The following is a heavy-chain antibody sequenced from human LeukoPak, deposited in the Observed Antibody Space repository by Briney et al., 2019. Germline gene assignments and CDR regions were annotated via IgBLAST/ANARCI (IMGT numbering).Heavy chain of an antibody. CDR3: VREGRGIVGASAY. CDR1: GFTFISYF. V-gene: IGHV3-23*01. CDR2: IIGSGRTT. Sequence: AGGSLRLSCEASGFTFISYFMSWVRQAPGKGLEWVATIIGSGRTTNYADAVKGRFTISRDNSKNSLYLQMSSLIVDDTAVYYCVREGRGIVGASAYWGRGTLVAVSS. D-gene: IGHD1-26*01. J-gene: IGHJ4*02.